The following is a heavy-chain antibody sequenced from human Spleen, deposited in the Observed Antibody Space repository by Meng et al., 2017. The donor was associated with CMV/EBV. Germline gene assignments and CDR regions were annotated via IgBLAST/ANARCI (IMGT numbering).Heavy chain of an antibody. D-gene: IGHD1-26*01. CDR2: ISATGGST. Sequence: SGFTFRSSTMSWDRPAPGKEVEWVSPISATGGSTYYADSVKGRFAISRDNTKNTLYLQMNSLRAEDTAIYYCAQSRVGTTANYFDYWGQGTLVTVSS. CDR3: AQSRVGTTANYFDY. CDR1: GFTFRSST. J-gene: IGHJ4*02. V-gene: IGHV3-23*01.